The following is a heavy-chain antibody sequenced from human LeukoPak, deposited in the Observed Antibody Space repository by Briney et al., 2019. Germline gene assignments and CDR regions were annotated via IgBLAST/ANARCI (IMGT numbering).Heavy chain of an antibody. J-gene: IGHJ6*03. Sequence: SETLSLTCTVSGGSISSGSYYWSWIRQPAGKGLEWIGRIYTSRSTNYNPSLKSRVTISVDTSKNQFSLKLSSVTAADTAVYYCARGRDYYDSSGYYPTYYYYYYMDVWGKGTTVTVSS. CDR2: IYTSRST. D-gene: IGHD3-22*01. CDR1: GGSISSGSYY. V-gene: IGHV4-61*02. CDR3: ARGRDYYDSSGYYPTYYYYYYMDV.